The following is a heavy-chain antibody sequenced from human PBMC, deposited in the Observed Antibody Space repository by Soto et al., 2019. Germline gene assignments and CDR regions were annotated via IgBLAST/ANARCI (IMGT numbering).Heavy chain of an antibody. Sequence: SETLSLTCAVSGGSISSSNWWSWVRQPPGKGLEWIGEIYHSGSTNYNPSLKSRVTISVDKSKNQFSLKLSSVTAADTAVYYCARDKVATGTTYFDYWGQGTLVTVSS. CDR1: GGSISSSNW. CDR3: ARDKVATGTTYFDY. CDR2: IYHSGST. D-gene: IGHD1-1*01. V-gene: IGHV4-4*02. J-gene: IGHJ4*02.